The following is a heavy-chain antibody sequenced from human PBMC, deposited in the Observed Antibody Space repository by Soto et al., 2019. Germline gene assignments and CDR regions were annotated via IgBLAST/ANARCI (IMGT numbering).Heavy chain of an antibody. V-gene: IGHV1-69*13. J-gene: IGHJ6*02. D-gene: IGHD6-6*01. CDR3: ARDRGRGYGSSSIYYYYYYGMDV. Sequence: SVKVSCKASGGTFSSYAISWVRQAPGQGLEWMGGIIPIFGTANYAQKFQGRVTIIADESTSTAYMELSSLRSEDTAVYYCARDRGRGYGSSSIYYYYYYGMDVWGQGTTVTVSS. CDR1: GGTFSSYA. CDR2: IIPIFGTA.